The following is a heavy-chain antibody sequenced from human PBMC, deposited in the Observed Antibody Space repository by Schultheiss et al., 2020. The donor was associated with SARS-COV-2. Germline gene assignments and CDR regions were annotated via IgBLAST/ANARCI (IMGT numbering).Heavy chain of an antibody. V-gene: IGHV4-38-2*01. D-gene: IGHD6-13*01. J-gene: IGHJ5*02. CDR3: ARGRIRRQLVRVGVWFDP. CDR2: IYHSGST. Sequence: SETLSLTCAVSGYSISSGYYWGWIRQPPGKGLEWIGSIYHSGSTYYNPSLKSRVTMSVDTSKNQFSLKLSSVTAADTAVYYCARGRIRRQLVRVGVWFDPWGQGTLVTVSS. CDR1: GYSISSGYY.